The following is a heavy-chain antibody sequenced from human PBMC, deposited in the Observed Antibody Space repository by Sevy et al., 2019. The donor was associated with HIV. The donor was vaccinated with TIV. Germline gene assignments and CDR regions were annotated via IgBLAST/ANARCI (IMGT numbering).Heavy chain of an antibody. CDR2: IIPIFATT. V-gene: IGHV1-69*13. D-gene: IGHD3-3*01. CDR1: GGTFSSYV. Sequence: ASVKVSCKASGGTFSSYVISWVRQAPGQGLEWMGEIIPIFATTNYAQKFQDRVTITADESTSTAYMELSSLRSEDTAVYYCARRLNYDFWSGYSNYFDSWGQGTLVTVSS. J-gene: IGHJ4*02. CDR3: ARRLNYDFWSGYSNYFDS.